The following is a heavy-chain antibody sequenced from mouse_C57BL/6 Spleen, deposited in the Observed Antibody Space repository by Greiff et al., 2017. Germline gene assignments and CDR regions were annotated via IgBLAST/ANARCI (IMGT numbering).Heavy chain of an antibody. CDR3: ASRASYDYAMDY. CDR2: FNPRSGYT. D-gene: IGHD6-1*01. J-gene: IGHJ4*01. V-gene: IGHV1-7*01. CDR1: GYTFTSYW. Sequence: VKLMESGAELAKPGASVKLSCKASGYTFTSYWMHWVKQRSGPGLEWIGYFNPRSGYTKYNEKFKDKATLTADNSSSTAYIQRSSLTYADSAVYYCASRASYDYAMDYWGQGTSVTVSS.